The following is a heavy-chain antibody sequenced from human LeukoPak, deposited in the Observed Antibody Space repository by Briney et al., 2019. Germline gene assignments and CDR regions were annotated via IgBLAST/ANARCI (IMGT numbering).Heavy chain of an antibody. CDR2: IYTSGST. Sequence: SETLSLTCTVSGGSISSYYWSWIRQPAGKELEWIGRIYTSGSTNYNPSLKSRVTMSVDTSKNQFSLKLTSVTAADTAVYYCARDRGLYGEVLFDPWGQRTLVTVSS. V-gene: IGHV4-4*07. CDR3: ARDRGLYGEVLFDP. CDR1: GGSISSYY. J-gene: IGHJ5*02. D-gene: IGHD3-10*01.